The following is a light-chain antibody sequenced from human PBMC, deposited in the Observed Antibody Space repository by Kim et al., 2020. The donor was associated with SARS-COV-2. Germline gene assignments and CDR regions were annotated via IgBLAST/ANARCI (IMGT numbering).Light chain of an antibody. V-gene: IGLV1-44*01. CDR3: AAWDDSLSVWL. CDR2: FNS. J-gene: IGLJ3*02. Sequence: QSVLTQPPSASGTPGQRVTISCSGSSSNIGSNPVSWFQQFPGMAPELFIFFNSDRPSGVPDRFSGSKSGTSASLAISGLQSADEADYYCAAWDDSLSVWLFGGGTQLTVL. CDR1: SSNIGSNP.